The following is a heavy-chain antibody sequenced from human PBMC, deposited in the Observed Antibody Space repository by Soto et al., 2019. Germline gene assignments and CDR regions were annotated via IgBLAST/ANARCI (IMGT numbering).Heavy chain of an antibody. CDR1: GLTFSSYA. V-gene: IGHV3-23*01. Sequence: PGGSLRLSCAASGLTFSSYAMSWVRQAPGKGLEWVSAISGSGGSTYYADSVKGRFTISRDNSKNTLYLQMNSLRAEDTAVYYCAKVIDSSGWYYDAFDIWGQGTMVTVSS. CDR3: AKVIDSSGWYYDAFDI. J-gene: IGHJ3*02. CDR2: ISGSGGST. D-gene: IGHD6-19*01.